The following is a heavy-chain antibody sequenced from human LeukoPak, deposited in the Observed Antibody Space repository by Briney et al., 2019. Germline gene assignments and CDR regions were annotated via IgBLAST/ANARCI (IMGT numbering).Heavy chain of an antibody. CDR2: IHHSGIT. J-gene: IGHJ4*02. CDR1: GGSFSDYY. V-gene: IGHV4-34*01. D-gene: IGHD1-7*01. CDR3: ASARTYEWNYGFYHFDN. Sequence: SETLSLTCAVSGGSFSDYYWGWVRQPPGQGLEWVGDIHHSGITNYNPSLDRRVQMAIDTSRTQFSLTLTSVPAADTAVYYCASARTYEWNYGFYHFDNWGQGTLVTVSS.